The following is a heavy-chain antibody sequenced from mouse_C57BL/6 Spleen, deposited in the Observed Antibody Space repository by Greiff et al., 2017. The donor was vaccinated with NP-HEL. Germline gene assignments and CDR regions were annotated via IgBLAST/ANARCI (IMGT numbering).Heavy chain of an antibody. CDR3: AREVYYGYDGYFDV. V-gene: IGHV1-64*01. CDR1: GYTFTSYW. J-gene: IGHJ1*03. D-gene: IGHD2-2*01. Sequence: QVQLQQPGAELVKPGASVKLSCKASGYTFTSYWMHWVKQRPGQGLAWIGMIHPNSGSTNYNEKFKSKATLTVDKSSSTAYMQLSSLTSEDSAVYYCAREVYYGYDGYFDVWGTGTTVTVSS. CDR2: IHPNSGST.